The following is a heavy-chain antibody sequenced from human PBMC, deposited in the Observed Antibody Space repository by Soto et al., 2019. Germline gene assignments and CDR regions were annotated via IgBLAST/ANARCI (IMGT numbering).Heavy chain of an antibody. Sequence: PSETLSLTCTVSGDSIISSDFYWGWVRQPPGKGLEWIGSIFYLGSSYYNPSLKSRVTMSVDTSKNQFSLRLRSVTAADTALYFCARNSLHLRKNNWFDTWGQGIMVTVSS. V-gene: IGHV4-39*01. CDR2: IFYLGSS. CDR3: ARNSLHLRKNNWFDT. J-gene: IGHJ5*02. CDR1: GDSIISSDFY. D-gene: IGHD2-15*01.